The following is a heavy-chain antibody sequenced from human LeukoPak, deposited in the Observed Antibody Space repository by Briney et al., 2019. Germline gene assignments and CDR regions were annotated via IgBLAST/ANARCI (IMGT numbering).Heavy chain of an antibody. CDR2: IYHSGST. CDR1: GYSISSGYY. V-gene: IGHV4-38-2*02. Sequence: SETLSLTCTVSGYSISSGYYWGWIRQPPGQGLEWIGSIYHSGSTYYNPSLKSRVTISVDTSKNQFSLKLPSVTAADTAVYYCARVVDYMDVWGKGTTVTVSS. CDR3: ARVVDYMDV. J-gene: IGHJ6*03.